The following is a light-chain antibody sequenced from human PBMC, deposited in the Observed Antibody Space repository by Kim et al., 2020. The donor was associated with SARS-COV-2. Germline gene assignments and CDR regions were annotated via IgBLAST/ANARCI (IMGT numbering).Light chain of an antibody. CDR3: GTWDDSLDAWV. CDR2: DND. J-gene: IGLJ3*02. Sequence: GQRVEISCSGSSSNIGINAVNWYQLFPGPAPKLLIYDNDRRPSGVPDRISGSKSGTSASLALSGLLSEDEADYYCGTWDDSLDAWVFGGGTQLTVL. CDR1: SSNIGINA. V-gene: IGLV1-44*01.